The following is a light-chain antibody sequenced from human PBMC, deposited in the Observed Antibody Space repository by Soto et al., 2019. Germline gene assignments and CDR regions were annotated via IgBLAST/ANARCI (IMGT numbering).Light chain of an antibody. CDR3: SSYTSSSTVV. J-gene: IGLJ2*01. CDR2: DVS. Sequence: QSVLTQPASVSGSPGQLITISCTGTSSDVGGYNYVSWYQQHPGKAPKLMIYDVSNRPSGFSNRFSGSKSGNMASLTISGLQAEDEADYYCSSYTSSSTVVFGGGTKLTVL. V-gene: IGLV2-14*01. CDR1: SSDVGGYNY.